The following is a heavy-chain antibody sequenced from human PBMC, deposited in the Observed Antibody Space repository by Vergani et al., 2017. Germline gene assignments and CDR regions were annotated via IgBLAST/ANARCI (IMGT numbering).Heavy chain of an antibody. CDR2: IDHTGRP. J-gene: IGHJ6*03. V-gene: IGHV4-34*01. D-gene: IGHD4-11*01. CDR1: GGSFTSYH. Sequence: QVQLQQWGGGLLKPSETLSLTCVVNGGSFTSYHWTWIRPSPGEGLEWVGDIDHTGRPDYNPSLKSRLTMSVDKSRNQFSLTLNSVTATDTAIYFCARVNTETNGHLYYYYYMDVWRQGTAATVS. CDR3: ARVNTETNGHLYYYYYMDV.